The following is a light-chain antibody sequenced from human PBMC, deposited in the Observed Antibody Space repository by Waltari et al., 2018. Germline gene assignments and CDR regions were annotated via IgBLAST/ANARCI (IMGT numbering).Light chain of an antibody. CDR3: QQYSSYPLT. CDR2: RAS. J-gene: IGKJ3*01. V-gene: IGKV1-5*03. CDR1: HSIDKW. Sequence: DIQMTQSPSTLSASVGDRVTITCRATHSIDKWLSWYQQKPGKAPKVLIYRASNLEGGVPSRFSGSGSGTEFTLTISSLQPDDFGTFYCQQYSSYPLTFGPGTKVDFK.